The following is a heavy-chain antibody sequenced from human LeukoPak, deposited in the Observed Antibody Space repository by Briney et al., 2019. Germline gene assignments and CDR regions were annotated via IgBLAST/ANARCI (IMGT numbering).Heavy chain of an antibody. V-gene: IGHV3-21*01. CDR1: GFTFSSYT. Sequence: PGGSLRLSCTASGFTFSSYTMNWVRQAPGKGLEWVSLISSSSSDIYYADSVKGRFTISRDNANNSLYLQMSSLRADDMAVYYCARVYYGGSLDYWGQGTLVTVSS. CDR2: ISSSSSDI. J-gene: IGHJ4*02. CDR3: ARVYYGGSLDY. D-gene: IGHD4-23*01.